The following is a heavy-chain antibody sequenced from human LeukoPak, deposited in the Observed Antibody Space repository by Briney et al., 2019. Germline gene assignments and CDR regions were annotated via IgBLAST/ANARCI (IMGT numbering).Heavy chain of an antibody. CDR2: ISAYNGNT. D-gene: IGHD3-3*01. CDR1: GYTFTSYG. J-gene: IGHJ6*03. Sequence: ASVKVSCKASGYTFTSYGISWVRQAPGQGLEWMGWISAYNGNTNYAQKLQGRVTMTTDTSTSTAYMELRSLRSDDTAVYYCARVPFLEWLSPPYCMDVWGKGTTVTVSS. CDR3: ARVPFLEWLSPPYCMDV. V-gene: IGHV1-18*01.